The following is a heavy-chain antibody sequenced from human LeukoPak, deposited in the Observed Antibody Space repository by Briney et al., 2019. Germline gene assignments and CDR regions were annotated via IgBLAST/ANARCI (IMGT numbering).Heavy chain of an antibody. CDR2: IIPILGIA. CDR1: GYTFTGYY. V-gene: IGHV1-69*04. J-gene: IGHJ4*02. Sequence: SVKVSCKASGYTFTGYYMHWVRQAPGQGLEWMGRIIPILGIANYAQKFQGRVTITADKSTSTAYMELSSLRSEDTAVYYCARVRITMVRGVIIPSPFDYWGQGTLVTVSS. CDR3: ARVRITMVRGVIIPSPFDY. D-gene: IGHD3-10*01.